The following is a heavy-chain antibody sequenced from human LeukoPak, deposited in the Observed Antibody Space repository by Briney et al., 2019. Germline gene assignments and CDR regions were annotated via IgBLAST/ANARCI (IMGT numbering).Heavy chain of an antibody. J-gene: IGHJ4*02. CDR2: VTGGAVAT. Sequence: GGSLRLSCAASGFNFRSYAMSWVRQAPGKGLEWVSTVTGGAVATYYADSVRGRHTISRDKSKNTLYLQMNSLRAEDTAVYYCARDSPLKGYNSGWATNSFDFWGQGTLVTVSS. CDR3: ARDSPLKGYNSGWATNSFDF. D-gene: IGHD6-19*01. CDR1: GFNFRSYA. V-gene: IGHV3-23*01.